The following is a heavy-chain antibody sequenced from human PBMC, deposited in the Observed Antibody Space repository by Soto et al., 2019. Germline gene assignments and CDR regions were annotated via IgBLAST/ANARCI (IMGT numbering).Heavy chain of an antibody. D-gene: IGHD2-2*01. V-gene: IGHV1-3*01. CDR3: ARAYCSRTSCLSPFDF. J-gene: IGHJ4*02. Sequence: ASVKVSCKASGYTFTSYEIHWVRQAPGQRLEWMGWISAANGSTKYSQKFQDRLTITRDTSASTAYMELSGLRSEDTAMFYCARAYCSRTSCLSPFDFWGQGTLVTAPQ. CDR2: ISAANGST. CDR1: GYTFTSYE.